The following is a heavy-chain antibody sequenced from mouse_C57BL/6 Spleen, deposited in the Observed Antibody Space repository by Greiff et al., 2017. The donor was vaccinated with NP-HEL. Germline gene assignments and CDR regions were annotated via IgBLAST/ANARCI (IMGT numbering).Heavy chain of an antibody. V-gene: IGHV1-19*01. Sequence: VQLQQSGPVLVKPGASVKMSCKASGYTFTDYYMNWVKQSHGKSLEWIGVINPYNGGTSYNQKFKGKATLTVDKSSSTAYMELNSLTSEDSAVYYCASRKSLLRYFDVWGTGTTVTVSS. CDR3: ASRKSLLRYFDV. D-gene: IGHD1-2*01. CDR1: GYTFTDYY. CDR2: INPYNGGT. J-gene: IGHJ1*03.